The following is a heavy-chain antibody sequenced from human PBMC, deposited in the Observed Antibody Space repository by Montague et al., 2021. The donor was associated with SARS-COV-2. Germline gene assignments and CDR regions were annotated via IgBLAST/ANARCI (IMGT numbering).Heavy chain of an antibody. CDR1: GGSISSYY. CDR3: ARGREYSSSAGFDY. D-gene: IGHD6-6*01. Sequence: SETLSLTCTVSGGSISSYYWSWIRQPPGKGLEWIRYIYNSGSTNYNPSLKSRVTISVDTSKNQFSLKLSSVTAADTAVYYCARGREYSSSAGFDYWGQGTLVTVSS. V-gene: IGHV4-59*01. J-gene: IGHJ4*02. CDR2: IYNSGST.